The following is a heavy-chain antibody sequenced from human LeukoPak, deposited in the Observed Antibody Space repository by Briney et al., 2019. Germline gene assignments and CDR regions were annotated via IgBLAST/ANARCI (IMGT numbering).Heavy chain of an antibody. V-gene: IGHV1-8*01. CDR1: GYTFTSYE. J-gene: IGHJ6*03. Sequence: GASVKVSCKASGYTFTSYEINWVRQATGQGLEWMGWMNPNSGNTGYAQKFQGRVTMTRNTSISTAYMELSSLRSEDTAVYYCARKIEGYSSSWYPFYYYYYMDVWGKGTTVTISS. CDR2: MNPNSGNT. D-gene: IGHD6-13*01. CDR3: ARKIEGYSSSWYPFYYYYYMDV.